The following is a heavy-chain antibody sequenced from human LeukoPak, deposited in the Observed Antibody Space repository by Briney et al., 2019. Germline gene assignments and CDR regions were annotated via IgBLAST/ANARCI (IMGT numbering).Heavy chain of an antibody. V-gene: IGHV4-59*08. J-gene: IGHJ6*03. CDR3: ARHGVATMKRVDV. CDR1: GGSITSYY. CDR2: IYSSGST. D-gene: IGHD5-24*01. Sequence: SETLSPTCTVSGGSITSYYWGWIRQPPGKGLEWIGYIYSSGSTKYNPSLRSRVTVLVDTSKNQFSLNLTSVTAADTAVYYCARHGVATMKRVDVWGKGTTVTVSS.